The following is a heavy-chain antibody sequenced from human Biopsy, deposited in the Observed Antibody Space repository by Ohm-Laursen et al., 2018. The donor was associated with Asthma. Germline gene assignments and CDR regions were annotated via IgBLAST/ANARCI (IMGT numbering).Heavy chain of an antibody. Sequence: AASVKVSCKSLGGTFNTYVIGWARQAPGQGLGWMGGINSVFGTTTYPQKFQDRVTITADDSTSTVYMELSSLRSEDTAVYYCARKAGSCISRTCYSLDFWGQGTLVTVSS. D-gene: IGHD2-2*01. CDR3: ARKAGSCISRTCYSLDF. CDR1: GGTFNTYV. J-gene: IGHJ4*02. CDR2: INSVFGTT. V-gene: IGHV1-69*13.